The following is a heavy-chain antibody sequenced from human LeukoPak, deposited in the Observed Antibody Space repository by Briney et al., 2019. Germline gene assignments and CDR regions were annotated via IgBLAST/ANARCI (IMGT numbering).Heavy chain of an antibody. Sequence: ASVKVSCKASGGTFSSYAISWVRQAPGQGLEWMGWINPNSGGTNYAQKFQGRVTMTRDTSISTAYMELSRLRSDDTAVYYCARAYCSSTSCYGPDDYWGQGTLVTVSS. D-gene: IGHD2-2*01. CDR1: GGTFSSYA. V-gene: IGHV1-2*02. CDR2: INPNSGGT. CDR3: ARAYCSSTSCYGPDDY. J-gene: IGHJ4*02.